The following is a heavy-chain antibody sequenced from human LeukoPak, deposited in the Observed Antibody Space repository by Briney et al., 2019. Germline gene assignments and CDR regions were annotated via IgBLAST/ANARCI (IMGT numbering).Heavy chain of an antibody. Sequence: SVKVSCKASGYTFTSYDINWVRQATGQGLEWMGRIIPILGIANYAQKFQGRVTITADKSTSTAYMELSSLRSEDTAVYYCASSDWFDPWGQGTLVTVSS. V-gene: IGHV1-69*04. J-gene: IGHJ5*02. CDR2: IIPILGIA. CDR1: GYTFTSYD. CDR3: ASSDWFDP.